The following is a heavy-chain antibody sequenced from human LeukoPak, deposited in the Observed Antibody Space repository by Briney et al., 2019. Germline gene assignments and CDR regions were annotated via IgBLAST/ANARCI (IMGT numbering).Heavy chain of an antibody. CDR3: ARHYGSSGWGQYFDY. D-gene: IGHD6-19*01. J-gene: IGHJ4*02. V-gene: IGHV5-51*01. CDR2: IYPGDSDT. CDR1: GYSFTSYW. Sequence: GESLKISCKGSGYSFTSYWIGWVRQMPGKRLEWMGIIYPGDSDTRYSPSFQGQVTISADKSISTAYLQWSSLKASDTTMYYCARHYGSSGWGQYFDYWGQGTLVTVSS.